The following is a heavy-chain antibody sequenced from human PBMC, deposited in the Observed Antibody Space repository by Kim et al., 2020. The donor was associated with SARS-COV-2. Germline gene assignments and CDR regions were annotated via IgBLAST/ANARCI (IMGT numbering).Heavy chain of an antibody. CDR1: GGTFSSYA. J-gene: IGHJ6*02. CDR2: IIPIFGTA. CDR3: ARLGDIVVVGMDV. Sequence: SVKVSCKASGGTFSSYAISWVRQAPGQGLEWMGGIIPIFGTANYAQKFQGRVTITADESTSTAYMELSSLRSEDTAVYYCARLGDIVVVGMDVWGQGTTVTVSS. V-gene: IGHV1-69*13. D-gene: IGHD2-2*01.